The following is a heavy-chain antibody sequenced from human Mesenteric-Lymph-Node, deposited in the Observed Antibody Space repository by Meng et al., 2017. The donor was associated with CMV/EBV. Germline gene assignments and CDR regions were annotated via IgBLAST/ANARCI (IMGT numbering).Heavy chain of an antibody. V-gene: IGHV1-2*02. CDR1: GYTFTGYY. Sequence: ASVKVSCKASGYTFTGYYMHWVRQAPGQGLEWMGWINPNSGGTNYAQKFQGRVTMTRDTSISTAYMELSRLRSDDTAVYYCARDSRGGTGSYYKYWGRGTLVTVSS. D-gene: IGHD3-10*01. J-gene: IGHJ4*02. CDR2: INPNSGGT. CDR3: ARDSRGGTGSYYKY.